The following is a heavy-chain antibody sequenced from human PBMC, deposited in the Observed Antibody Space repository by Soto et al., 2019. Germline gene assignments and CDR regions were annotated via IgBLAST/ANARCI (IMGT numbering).Heavy chain of an antibody. V-gene: IGHV1-69*01. CDR1: GGTFSSYA. J-gene: IGHJ3*02. CDR3: ARRYGGNLNDAFYI. D-gene: IGHD1-20*01. Sequence: QVQLVQSGAEVKKPGSSVKVSCKASGGTFSSYAISWVRHAPGQGLEWMGGIIPIFGTANYAQKFQGRVTMTEDECTSADDMELSSLRSEDPAVYYCARRYGGNLNDAFYIWGQGTMVTVSS. CDR2: IIPIFGTA.